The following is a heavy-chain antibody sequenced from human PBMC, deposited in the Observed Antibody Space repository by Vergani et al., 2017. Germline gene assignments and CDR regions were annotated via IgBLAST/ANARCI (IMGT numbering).Heavy chain of an antibody. V-gene: IGHV3-9*01. D-gene: IGHD1-1*01. Sequence: EVQLVESGGGLVQPGRSLRLSCAASGFTFDDYAMHWVRQAPGKGLEWVSGISWNSGSIGYADSVQGRFTISRDNAKNSLYLQMNSLRAEDTALYYCAKEGTGSWYFDLWGRGTLVTVSS. J-gene: IGHJ2*01. CDR1: GFTFDDYA. CDR3: AKEGTGSWYFDL. CDR2: ISWNSGSI.